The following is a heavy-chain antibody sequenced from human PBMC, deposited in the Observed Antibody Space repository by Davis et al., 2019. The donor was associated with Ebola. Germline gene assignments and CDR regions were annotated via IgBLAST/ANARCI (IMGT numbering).Heavy chain of an antibody. V-gene: IGHV3-23*01. CDR3: AKDLQGESSSWYFAFDI. D-gene: IGHD6-13*01. Sequence: GESLKISCAASGFTFRNYAMSWVRQAPGKGLEWVSGIIENGVDTFYADSVKGRFTMSRDTSKNTLYLQMNSLRDEDSAVYYCAKDLQGESSSWYFAFDIWGQGAMVTVSS. CDR2: IIENGVDT. CDR1: GFTFRNYA. J-gene: IGHJ3*02.